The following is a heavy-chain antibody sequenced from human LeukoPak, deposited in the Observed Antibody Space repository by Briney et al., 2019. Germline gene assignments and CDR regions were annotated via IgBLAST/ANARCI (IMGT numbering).Heavy chain of an antibody. J-gene: IGHJ1*01. D-gene: IGHD6-13*01. CDR2: ISSSSSYI. V-gene: IGHV3-21*01. CDR1: GFTFSSYS. CDR3: AAGYSSSWYSEYFQH. Sequence: PGGSLRLSCAASGFTFSSYSMNWVRQAPGKGLEWVSSISSSSSYIYYADSVKGRFTISRDNAKNSLYLQMNSLRAEDTAVYYCAAGYSSSWYSEYFQHWGQGTLVTVSS.